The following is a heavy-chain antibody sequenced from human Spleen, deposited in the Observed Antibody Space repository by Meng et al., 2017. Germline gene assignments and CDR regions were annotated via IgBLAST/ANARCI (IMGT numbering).Heavy chain of an antibody. CDR1: GDSISSSNYY. Sequence: QVQLKESGPGLVKPSGTLSLTCAVSGDSISSSNYYWGWIRQPPGKGLEWIGEIHHSGSTNYNPSLKSRVTISVDTSKIQFSLKLSSVTAADTAVYYCASLSTSWSGADYWGQGTLVTVSS. CDR3: ASLSTSWSGADY. J-gene: IGHJ4*02. V-gene: IGHV4-39*07. D-gene: IGHD6-13*01. CDR2: IHHSGST.